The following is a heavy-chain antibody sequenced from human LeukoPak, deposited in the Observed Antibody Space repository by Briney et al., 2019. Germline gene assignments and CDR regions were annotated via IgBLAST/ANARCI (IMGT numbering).Heavy chain of an antibody. CDR1: GYSISSGYY. Sequence: SETLSLTCAVSGYSISSGYYWGWIRQPPGKGLEWLGSIYHSGSTYYNPSLKSRVTISVDTSENQFSLKLSSVTAADTAVYYCAMIVVVPAAIPYWYFDLWGRGTLVTVSS. CDR3: AMIVVVPAAIPYWYFDL. J-gene: IGHJ2*01. V-gene: IGHV4-38-2*01. D-gene: IGHD2-2*01. CDR2: IYHSGST.